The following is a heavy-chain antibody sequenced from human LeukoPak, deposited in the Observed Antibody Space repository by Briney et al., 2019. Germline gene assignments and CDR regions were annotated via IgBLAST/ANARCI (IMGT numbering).Heavy chain of an antibody. CDR1: GGTFSSYA. Sequence: EASVKVSCKASGGTFSSYAISWVRQAPGQGLEWMGRIIPILGIANYAQKFQGRVTITADKSTSTAYMDLSSLRSEDTAVYYCARDLPGYCSGGSCYSSYYFDYWGQGTLVTVSS. V-gene: IGHV1-69*04. J-gene: IGHJ4*02. CDR2: IIPILGIA. CDR3: ARDLPGYCSGGSCYSSYYFDY. D-gene: IGHD2-15*01.